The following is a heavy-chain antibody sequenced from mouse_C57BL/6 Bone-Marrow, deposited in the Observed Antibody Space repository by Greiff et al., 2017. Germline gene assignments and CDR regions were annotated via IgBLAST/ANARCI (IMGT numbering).Heavy chain of an antibody. Sequence: VQLKESGGGLVKPGGSLKLSCAASGFTFSSYAMSWVRQTPEKRLEWVATISDGGSYTYYPDNVKGRFTISRDNAKNNLYLQMSHLKSEDTAMYYCARSWFAYWGQGTPVTVSA. CDR3: ARSWFAY. V-gene: IGHV5-4*01. CDR2: ISDGGSYT. J-gene: IGHJ3*01. CDR1: GFTFSSYA.